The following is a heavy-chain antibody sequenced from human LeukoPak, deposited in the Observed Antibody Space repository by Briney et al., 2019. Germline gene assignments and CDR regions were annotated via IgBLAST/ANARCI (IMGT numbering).Heavy chain of an antibody. V-gene: IGHV5-10-1*01. D-gene: IGHD5-18*01. CDR3: ARARIGYSYDYHDDY. CDR1: GYSFTSYW. CDR2: IDPSDSYT. Sequence: GESLKISCKGSGYSFTSYWISWVRQMPGKGLEWRGRIDPSDSYTNYSPSFQGHVTISADKSISTAYLQWGSLKASDTAMYYCARARIGYSYDYHDDYWGQGTLVTVSS. J-gene: IGHJ4*02.